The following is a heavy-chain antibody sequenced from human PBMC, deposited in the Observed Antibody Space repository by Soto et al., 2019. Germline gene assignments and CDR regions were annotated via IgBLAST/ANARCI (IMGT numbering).Heavy chain of an antibody. CDR1: GGSMSSYY. CDR2: ISYSGST. V-gene: IGHV4-59*01. CDR3: ARADPDASGGY. Sequence: SETLSLTCTVSGGSMSSYYWTWLRQSPGRGLEWIGYISYSGSTYYNPSLERRVTIAADTSKNQFSLRMNSMIAADTAVYYCARADPDASGGYWGQGTLVTVSS. J-gene: IGHJ4*02. D-gene: IGHD1-1*01.